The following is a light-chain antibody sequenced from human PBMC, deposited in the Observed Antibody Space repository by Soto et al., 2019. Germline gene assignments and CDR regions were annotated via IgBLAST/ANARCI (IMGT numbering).Light chain of an antibody. CDR1: QNINEW. CDR3: QRYNSYSRT. CDR2: DAS. V-gene: IGKV1-5*01. Sequence: DIQMTQSPSTLSASVGDRVTITCRASQNINEWLAWYQQQPGKAPKFLIYDASILESGIPSRYSGSGSGTEFTLNISSLQPDDFATYYSQRYNSYSRTFGNGNTVEI. J-gene: IGKJ1*01.